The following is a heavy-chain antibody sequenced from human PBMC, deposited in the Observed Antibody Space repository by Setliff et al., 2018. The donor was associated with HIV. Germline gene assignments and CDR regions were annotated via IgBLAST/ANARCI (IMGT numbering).Heavy chain of an antibody. V-gene: IGHV3-23*01. CDR3: AKKYYYDSSGSPFDY. CDR1: GFTFSSYA. D-gene: IGHD3-22*01. Sequence: PGESLKISCAASGFTFSSYAMSWVRQAPGKGLEWVSAISGSGGSTYYADSVKGRFTISRDNSKNTLYLQMNSLRAEDTAVYYCAKKYYYDSSGSPFDYWGQGTLVTVSS. J-gene: IGHJ4*02. CDR2: ISGSGGST.